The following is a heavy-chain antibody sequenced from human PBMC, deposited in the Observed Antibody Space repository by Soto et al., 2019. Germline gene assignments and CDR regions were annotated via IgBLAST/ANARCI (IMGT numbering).Heavy chain of an antibody. Sequence: SETLSLTCTVSGGSISSGVYYWSWILHHPGKGLEWIGYIYYSGSTYYNPSLKSRVTISVDTSKNHFSLKLSSVTAADTAVYYCPRESTAYSIRWDGSPDNRGQGPLV. CDR2: IYYSGST. V-gene: IGHV4-31*03. D-gene: IGHD6-13*01. CDR1: GGSISSGVYY. J-gene: IGHJ4*02. CDR3: PRESTAYSIRWDGSPDN.